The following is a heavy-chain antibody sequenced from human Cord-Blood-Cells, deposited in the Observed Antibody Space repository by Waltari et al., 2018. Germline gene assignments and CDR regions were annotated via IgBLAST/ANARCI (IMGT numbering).Heavy chain of an antibody. CDR1: GGSISSYY. CDR2: IYYSGST. Sequence: QVQLQESGPGLVKPSETLSLTCTVSGGSISSYYWSWIRQPPGKGLEWIGYIYYSGSTNYNPSRQSRVTISVDTSKNQFSLKLSSVTAADTAVYYCARDDGSRDFQHWGQGTLVTVSS. CDR3: ARDDGSRDFQH. V-gene: IGHV4-59*01. D-gene: IGHD3-10*01. J-gene: IGHJ1*01.